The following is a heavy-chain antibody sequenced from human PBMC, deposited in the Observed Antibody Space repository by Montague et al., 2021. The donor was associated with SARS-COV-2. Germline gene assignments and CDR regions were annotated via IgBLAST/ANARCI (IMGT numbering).Heavy chain of an antibody. CDR2: IGTAGDT. CDR1: GFRFSGYS. CDR3: ARGNMDTAVGLPLYYYYYYMDV. J-gene: IGHJ6*03. D-gene: IGHD5-18*01. V-gene: IGHV3-13*01. Sequence: SLRLSCAGTGFRFSGYSMNWVRQATGKGLEWVSVIGTAGDTYYPGSVKGRFTISRENAKNSLYLQMNSLRAGDTAVYYCARGNMDTAVGLPLYYYYYYMDVWGKGTTVTVSS.